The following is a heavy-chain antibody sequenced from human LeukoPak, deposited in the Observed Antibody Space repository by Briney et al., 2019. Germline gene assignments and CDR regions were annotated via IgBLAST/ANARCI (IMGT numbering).Heavy chain of an antibody. V-gene: IGHV3-21*01. CDR1: GFTFSSYT. D-gene: IGHD4-23*01. J-gene: IGHJ4*02. CDR2: ISSSSSLI. CDR3: ASSVVNGY. Sequence: GGSLRLSCAASGFTFSSYTLNWARQAPGKGLQWVSSISSSSSLIYYADSVKGRFTISRDNAKNSLYLQMNSLRVEDTAVYYCASSVVNGYWGQGTLVTVSS.